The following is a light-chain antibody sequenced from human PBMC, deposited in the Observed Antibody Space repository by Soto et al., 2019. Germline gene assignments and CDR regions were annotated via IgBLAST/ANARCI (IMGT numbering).Light chain of an antibody. CDR3: QQYSDWPLT. CDR2: GAS. J-gene: IGKJ4*01. CDR1: QSVRSN. Sequence: EIVMTQSPDTLSVSPGEKATLSCRASQSVRSNLAWYQQKPGQAPRLLIFGASTGATGVPARFSGGGSETAFTLTINGLQSEDFATYYGQQYSDWPLTFGGGTKVES. V-gene: IGKV3-15*01.